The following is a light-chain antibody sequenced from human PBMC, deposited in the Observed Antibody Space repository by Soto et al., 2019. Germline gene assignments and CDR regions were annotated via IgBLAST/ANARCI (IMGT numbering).Light chain of an antibody. V-gene: IGKV3-15*01. CDR3: QQYNKWPPIT. CDR2: GAS. CDR1: HTLSRS. J-gene: IGKJ5*01. Sequence: EVVLTQSPGTLSLSPGERATLSCRATHTLSRSWLAWYQHKAGQAPRLLVSGASTRATGIPARFSGSGSGTEFTLTINSLQSEDFAVYYCQQYNKWPPITFGQGTRLEI.